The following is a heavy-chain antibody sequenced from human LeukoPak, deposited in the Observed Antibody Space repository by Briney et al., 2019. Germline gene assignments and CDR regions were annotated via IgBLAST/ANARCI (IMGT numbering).Heavy chain of an antibody. D-gene: IGHD1-26*01. J-gene: IGHJ4*02. Sequence: SSETLSLTCTVSGGSISSSSYYWGWIRQPPGKGLEWIGSIYYSGSTYYNPSLESRVTISVDTSKNQFSLKLSSVTAADTAVYYCARQSHRVGATTGSWRDYWGQGTLVTVSS. CDR1: GGSISSSSYY. CDR2: IYYSGST. V-gene: IGHV4-39*01. CDR3: ARQSHRVGATTGSWRDY.